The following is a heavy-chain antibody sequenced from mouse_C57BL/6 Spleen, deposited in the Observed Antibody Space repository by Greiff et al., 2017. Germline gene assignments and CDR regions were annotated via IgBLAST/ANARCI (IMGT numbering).Heavy chain of an antibody. CDR3: TRQDYYGSSPYYAMDY. CDR1: GYTFTDYE. D-gene: IGHD1-1*01. J-gene: IGHJ4*01. CDR2: IDPETGGT. V-gene: IGHV1-15*01. Sequence: QVQLQQSGAELVRPGASVTLSCKASGYTFTDYEMHWVKQTPVHGLEWIGAIDPETGGTAYNQKFKGKAILTADKSSSTAYMELRSLTSEDSAVYYCTRQDYYGSSPYYAMDYWGQGTSGTVSS.